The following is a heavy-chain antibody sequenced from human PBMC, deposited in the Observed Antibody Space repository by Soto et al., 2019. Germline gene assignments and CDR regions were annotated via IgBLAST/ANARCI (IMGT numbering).Heavy chain of an antibody. CDR3: AKEMTSGYYLFDY. J-gene: IGHJ4*02. CDR2: ISGAGSNT. D-gene: IGHD3-22*01. Sequence: PGGSLRLSCAASGFTLSGYGMHWVRQAPGKGLEWVAVISGAGSNTYYPDSVKGRFTISRDNSKSTVYLQMNSLRAEDAAVYYCAKEMTSGYYLFDYWGQGTLVTVSS. CDR1: GFTLSGYG. V-gene: IGHV3-30*18.